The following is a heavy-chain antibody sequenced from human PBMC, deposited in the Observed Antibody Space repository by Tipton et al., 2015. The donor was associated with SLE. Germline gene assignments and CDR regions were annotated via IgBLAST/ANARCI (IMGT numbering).Heavy chain of an antibody. Sequence: TLSLTCTVSGGSISSGYYYWGWIRHPPGKGLVWIGSISYSGSTDYNPSLKSRVTISADMSKNHFSLRLGSVTAADTALYYCATPPGEPEETWGRGKLVSVSS. CDR1: GGSISSGYYY. CDR2: ISYSGST. J-gene: IGHJ4*02. V-gene: IGHV4-39*07. CDR3: ATPPGEPEET. D-gene: IGHD1-14*01.